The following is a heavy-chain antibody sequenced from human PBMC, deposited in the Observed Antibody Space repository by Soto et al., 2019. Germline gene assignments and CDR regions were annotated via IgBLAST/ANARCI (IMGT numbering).Heavy chain of an antibody. J-gene: IGHJ4*02. Sequence: PGESLKISCKGSGYSFTSYWIGWVRQMPGKGLEWMGIIYPGDSDTRYSPSFQGQVAISADKSISTAYLQWSSLKASDTAMYYCAISPGYCSGGSCALYFDYWGWGTLVTVSS. V-gene: IGHV5-51*01. CDR2: IYPGDSDT. CDR3: AISPGYCSGGSCALYFDY. D-gene: IGHD2-15*01. CDR1: GYSFTSYW.